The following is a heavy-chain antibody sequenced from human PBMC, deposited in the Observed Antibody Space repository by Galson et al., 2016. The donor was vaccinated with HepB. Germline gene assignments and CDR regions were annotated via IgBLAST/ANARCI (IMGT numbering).Heavy chain of an antibody. CDR2: IYSGGTT. V-gene: IGHV3-66*02. Sequence: SLRLSCAASGFTVSNNCMTWVRQAPGKGLEYVSVIYSGGTTYYADTVKGRVTISRDNTQNSLLLQMNTLRAEDKAVYCCVRGVYGDHGWFDYWGQGTLVTVSS. D-gene: IGHD4-17*01. CDR1: GFTVSNNC. J-gene: IGHJ4*02. CDR3: VRGVYGDHGWFDY.